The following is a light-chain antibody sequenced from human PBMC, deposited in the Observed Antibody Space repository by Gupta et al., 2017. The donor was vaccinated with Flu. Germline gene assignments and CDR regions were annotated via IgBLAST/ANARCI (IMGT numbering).Light chain of an antibody. CDR3: QVCDTPNNTPV. CDR2: VDR. Sequence: TTHTTTGRGYKVGGKKVYWYQQTAAAAPVLIVYVDRDRDSAIPERFSASNYAATATLTTSGVEAGEEADYCCQVCDTPNNTPVFGGGTKLTVL. J-gene: IGLJ3*02. V-gene: IGLV3-21*03. CDR1: KVGGKK.